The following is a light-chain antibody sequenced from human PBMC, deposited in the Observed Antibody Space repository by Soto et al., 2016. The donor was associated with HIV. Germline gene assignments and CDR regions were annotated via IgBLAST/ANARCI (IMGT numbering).Light chain of an antibody. CDR2: EDT. CDR1: KLGDKY. J-gene: IGLJ1*01. Sequence: SFELTQPPSVSVSPGQTASITCSGDKLGDKYASWYQQKPGQSPVLVIYEDTKRPSGISERFSGSNSGNTATLTISGTQPMDEADYYCQAWDSSTSYVLGTGTKVTVL. CDR3: QAWDSSTSYV. V-gene: IGLV3-1*01.